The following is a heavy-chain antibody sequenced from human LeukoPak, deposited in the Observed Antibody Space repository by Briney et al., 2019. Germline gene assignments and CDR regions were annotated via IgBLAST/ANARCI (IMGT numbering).Heavy chain of an antibody. CDR1: GFTFSTYE. CDR2: MSSNGDII. D-gene: IGHD6-6*01. CDR3: ARDDGGRHTSSLDY. V-gene: IGHV3-48*03. Sequence: GGSLRLSCAASGFTFSTYEMHWVRQVPGKGLEWVSYMSSNGDIIYYADSVRGRFTISRDNAKNSLYLQMNSHRSEATAVYYCARDDGGRHTSSLDYWGQGTLVAVSS. J-gene: IGHJ4*02.